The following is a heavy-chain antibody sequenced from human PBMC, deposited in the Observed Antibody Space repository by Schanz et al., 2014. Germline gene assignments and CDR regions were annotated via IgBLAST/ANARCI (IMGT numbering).Heavy chain of an antibody. Sequence: QMQLQGSGPGLVKPSETLSLTCAVSGGSISTYYWSWVRQPPGKGLEWLAYVYYTGSANYNPSLKSRLTISVDTSKTQSSLRLPSVTAADTAVYYCYGMDVWGQGTTVTVSS. V-gene: IGHV4-59*12. J-gene: IGHJ6*02. CDR1: GGSISTYY. CDR2: VYYTGSA. CDR3: YGMDV.